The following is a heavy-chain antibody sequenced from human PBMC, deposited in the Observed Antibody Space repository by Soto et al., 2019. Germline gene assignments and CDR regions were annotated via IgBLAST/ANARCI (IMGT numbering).Heavy chain of an antibody. CDR2: IRYDGSDK. J-gene: IGHJ4*02. D-gene: IGHD2-15*01. CDR3: ARDQGGAVAYLDV. Sequence: QVNLVESGGGVVPPGTSLRLSCAASGFSFSLYGMHWVRQAPGKGLEWVAFIRYDGSDKQCADTVKGRCAGSRDNLENTLALQIDHLSADDTATYYCARDQGGAVAYLDVWGQGTLVTVSS. V-gene: IGHV3-33*01. CDR1: GFSFSLYG.